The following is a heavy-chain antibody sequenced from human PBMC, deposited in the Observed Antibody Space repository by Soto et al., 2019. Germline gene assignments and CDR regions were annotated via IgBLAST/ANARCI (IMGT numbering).Heavy chain of an antibody. CDR2: INTYNGNT. CDR1: GYTFTNYG. V-gene: IGHV1-18*03. Sequence: QVHLVQSGPEVKKPGASVRVSCRASGYTFTNYGIGWVRQAPGQGLEWMGWINTYNGNTNYAQKFRGRLTMTTDTSTTTAYTELRSLKTADMDMYYCATDGVAHGATGTGGYWGQGTLVTVSS. CDR3: ATDGVAHGATGTGGY. D-gene: IGHD1-26*01. J-gene: IGHJ4*02.